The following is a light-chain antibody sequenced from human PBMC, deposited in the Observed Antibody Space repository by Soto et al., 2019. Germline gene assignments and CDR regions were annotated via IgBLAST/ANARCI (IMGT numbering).Light chain of an antibody. V-gene: IGLV2-23*01. CDR3: CSYAGSSTLV. Sequence: QSALTQPASVSGSPGQSITISCTGTSSDVGSYNLVSWYQQHPGKAPKLMIYEGSKRPSGVSNRFSGSKSGNTASLTISGLQAEYEADYYCCSYAGSSTLVFGGGTNLTVL. CDR2: EGS. J-gene: IGLJ2*01. CDR1: SSDVGSYNL.